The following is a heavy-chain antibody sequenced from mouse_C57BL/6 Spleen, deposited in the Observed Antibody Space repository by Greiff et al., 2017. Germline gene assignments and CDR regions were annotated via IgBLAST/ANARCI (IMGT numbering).Heavy chain of an antibody. Sequence: EVQLQESGPGLVKPSQSLSLTCSVTGYSITSGYYWNWIRQFPGNKLEWMGYISYDGSNNYNPSLKNRISITRDTSKNQFFLKLNSVTTEDTATYYCARDRVDYWGQGTSVTVSS. V-gene: IGHV3-6*01. CDR3: ARDRVDY. D-gene: IGHD3-1*01. CDR2: ISYDGSN. CDR1: GYSITSGYY. J-gene: IGHJ4*01.